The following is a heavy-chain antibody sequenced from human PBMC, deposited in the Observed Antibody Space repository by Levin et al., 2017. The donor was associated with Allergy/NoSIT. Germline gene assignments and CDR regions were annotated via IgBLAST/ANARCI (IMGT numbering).Heavy chain of an antibody. CDR3: AKVKENCSGTYCYLLMGWFDP. Sequence: GESLKISCAASGFTFSSYAMHWVRQAPGTGLEWVAVISYDGSNKYYADSVKGRFTISRDNSKNTVYLQMNNLRAEDTAVYYCAKVKENCSGTYCYLLMGWFDPWGQGTLVTVSS. CDR1: GFTFSSYA. CDR2: ISYDGSNK. D-gene: IGHD2-2*01. V-gene: IGHV3-30*18. J-gene: IGHJ5*02.